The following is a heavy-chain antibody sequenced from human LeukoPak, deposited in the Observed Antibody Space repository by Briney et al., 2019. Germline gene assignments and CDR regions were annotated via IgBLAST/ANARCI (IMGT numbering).Heavy chain of an antibody. CDR2: IIPIFGTA. CDR3: ARSDTAMPYWEFDY. V-gene: IGHV1-69*13. Sequence: SVKVSCKASGGTFSSYAISWVRQAPGQGLEWMGGIIPIFGTANYAQKFQGRVTITADESTSTAYMELSSLRSEDTAVYYCARSDTAMPYWEFDYWGQGTLVTVSS. D-gene: IGHD5-18*01. CDR1: GGTFSSYA. J-gene: IGHJ4*02.